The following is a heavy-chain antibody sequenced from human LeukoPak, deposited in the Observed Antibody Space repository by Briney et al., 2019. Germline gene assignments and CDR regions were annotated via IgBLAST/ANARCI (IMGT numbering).Heavy chain of an antibody. CDR3: ARGPITTRSHFDY. V-gene: IGHV1-69*13. CDR2: IIPIFATA. D-gene: IGHD3-22*01. J-gene: IGHJ4*02. Sequence: SVKVSCKASGGAFSSYAISWVRQAPGQGLEWMGGIIPIFATANYAQKFQGRVTITADESTSTAYMELSSLRSEDTAVYYCARGPITTRSHFDYWGQGTLVTVSS. CDR1: GGAFSSYA.